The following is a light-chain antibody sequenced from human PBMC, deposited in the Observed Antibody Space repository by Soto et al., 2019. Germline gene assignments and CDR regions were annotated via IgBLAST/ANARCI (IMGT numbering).Light chain of an antibody. CDR3: QQRSNWREIT. J-gene: IGKJ5*01. CDR2: DAS. Sequence: EIVLTQSPATLSLSPGERATLSCRASQSVSSYLAWYQQKPGQAPRLLIYDASNRATGIPARFSGSGSGTDFTLTISSPEPEDFAVYYCQQRSNWREITFGQGTRLEIK. CDR1: QSVSSY. V-gene: IGKV3-11*01.